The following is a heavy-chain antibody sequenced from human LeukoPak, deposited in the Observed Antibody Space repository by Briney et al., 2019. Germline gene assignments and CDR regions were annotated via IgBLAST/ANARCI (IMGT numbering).Heavy chain of an antibody. D-gene: IGHD3-22*01. CDR2: ISGSGGST. CDR1: GFTFSSYA. J-gene: IGHJ4*02. CDR3: AKEYSHYDSSGFDY. V-gene: IGHV3-23*01. Sequence: SGGSLRLSCAASGFTFSSYAMSWVRQAPGKGLEWVSAISGSGGSTYYADPVKGRFTISRDNSKNTLSLQMNSLRAEDTAVYYCAKEYSHYDSSGFDYWGQGTLVTVSS.